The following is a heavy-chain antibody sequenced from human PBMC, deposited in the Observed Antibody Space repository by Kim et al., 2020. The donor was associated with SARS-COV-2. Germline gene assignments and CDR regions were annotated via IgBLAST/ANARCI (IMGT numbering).Heavy chain of an antibody. J-gene: IGHJ4*02. Sequence: TYYAESVKGRFTISSDKSKNTLYRQMNGLRAEDTAVYYCARGWNSGYDYWGQGALVSVSS. D-gene: IGHD5-12*01. CDR3: ARGWNSGYDY. V-gene: IGHV3-53*01. CDR2: T.